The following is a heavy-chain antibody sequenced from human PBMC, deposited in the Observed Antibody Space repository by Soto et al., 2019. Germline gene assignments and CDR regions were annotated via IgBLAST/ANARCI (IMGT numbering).Heavy chain of an antibody. CDR2: IWYDGSNK. Sequence: GGSLRLSCAASGFTFSSYGMHWVRQAPGKGLEWVAVIWYDGSNKYYADSVKGRFTISRDNSKNTLYLQMNSLRAEDTAVYYCARDLHCSSTSCHYNWFDPWGQGTLVTVSS. D-gene: IGHD2-2*01. V-gene: IGHV3-33*01. J-gene: IGHJ5*02. CDR1: GFTFSSYG. CDR3: ARDLHCSSTSCHYNWFDP.